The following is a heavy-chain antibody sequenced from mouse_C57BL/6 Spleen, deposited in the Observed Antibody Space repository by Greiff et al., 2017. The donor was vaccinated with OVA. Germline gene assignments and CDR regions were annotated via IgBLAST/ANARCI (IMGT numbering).Heavy chain of an antibody. Sequence: QVQLQQSGAELVKPGASVKLSCKASGYTFTSSWMHWVKQRPGQGLEWIGLIHPNSGSTNYNEKFKSKATLTVDKSSSTAYMQLSSLTSEDSAVYYLGKRYSNYWLYCDVWGTGTTVTVSS. D-gene: IGHD2-5*01. J-gene: IGHJ1*03. V-gene: IGHV1-64*01. CDR3: GKRYSNYWLYCDV. CDR1: GYTFTSSW. CDR2: IHPNSGST.